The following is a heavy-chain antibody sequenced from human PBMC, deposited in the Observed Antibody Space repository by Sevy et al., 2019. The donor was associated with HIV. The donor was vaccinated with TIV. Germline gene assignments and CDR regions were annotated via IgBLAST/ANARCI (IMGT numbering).Heavy chain of an antibody. Sequence: GGSLRLSCAASGFTFSSYGMHWVRQAPGKGLEWVAFIRYDGSNKYYADSMKGRFTISMDNSKNTRYLQMISLRAEDTSLYYCAKGDGTYYCGSSGYYNGGIDYWAQGTLVTVSS. CDR1: GFTFSSYG. D-gene: IGHD3-22*01. CDR3: AKGDGTYYCGSSGYYNGGIDY. V-gene: IGHV3-30*02. J-gene: IGHJ4*02. CDR2: IRYDGSNK.